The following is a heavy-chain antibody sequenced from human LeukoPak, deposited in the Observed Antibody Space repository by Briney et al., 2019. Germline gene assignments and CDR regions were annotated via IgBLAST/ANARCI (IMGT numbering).Heavy chain of an antibody. CDR2: INQDGSEK. J-gene: IGHJ4*02. Sequence: GGSLRLSCAASGFTFSNAWMSWVRQAPGKGLEWVANINQDGSEKYYVDSVKGRFTISRDNAKNSLFLQLNSLRAEDTAVYYCARDTRTFDYWGQGTLVTVSS. D-gene: IGHD1-26*01. CDR1: GFTFSNAW. V-gene: IGHV3-7*01. CDR3: ARDTRTFDY.